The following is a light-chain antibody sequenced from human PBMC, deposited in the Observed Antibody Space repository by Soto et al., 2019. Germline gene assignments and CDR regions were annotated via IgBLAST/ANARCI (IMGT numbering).Light chain of an antibody. V-gene: IGKV3-11*01. CDR3: QQRRNWPPWT. CDR1: QSVSSY. J-gene: IGKJ1*01. CDR2: DAS. Sequence: EIVLTQSPATLSLSPGERATLSCRASQSVSSYLAWYQQKPGQAPRLLIYDASNRATGIPARFSGSGSGTDFTLTISSLEPEDFAVYYYQQRRNWPPWTFGQGTKVEIK.